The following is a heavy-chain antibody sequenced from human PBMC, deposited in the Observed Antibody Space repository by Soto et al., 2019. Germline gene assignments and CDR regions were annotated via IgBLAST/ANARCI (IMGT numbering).Heavy chain of an antibody. J-gene: IGHJ4*02. CDR3: ARHVHNQGYEYYFDS. V-gene: IGHV4-39*01. D-gene: IGHD3-3*01. CDR1: GGSISSTSYA. Sequence: QLQLQESGPGLVKPSETLSLTCNASGGSISSTSYAWGWIRQSPGKGLEWIGTIDYSGTIYYNPSLKSRITISGDTSKNQISLKLSSVTAADTAVYYCARHVHNQGYEYYFDSWVQGTLVTVSS. CDR2: IDYSGTI.